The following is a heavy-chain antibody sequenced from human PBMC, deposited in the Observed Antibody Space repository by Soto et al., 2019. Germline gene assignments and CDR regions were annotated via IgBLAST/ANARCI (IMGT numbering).Heavy chain of an antibody. CDR2: IYYSGST. D-gene: IGHD5-18*01. CDR1: GGSISSGDYY. Sequence: QVQLQESGPGLVKPSQTLSLTCTVSGGSISSGDYYWSWIRQPPGKGLEWIGYIYYSGSTYYNPSLKSLVTISVDTSKNPFSLKLSSVTAADTAVYYCARDTDTTMVIDYWGQGTLVTVSS. CDR3: ARDTDTTMVIDY. J-gene: IGHJ4*02. V-gene: IGHV4-30-4*01.